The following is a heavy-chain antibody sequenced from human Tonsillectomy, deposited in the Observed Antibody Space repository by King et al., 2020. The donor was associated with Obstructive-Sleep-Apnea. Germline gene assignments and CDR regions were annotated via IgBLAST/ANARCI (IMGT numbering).Heavy chain of an antibody. CDR3: AKVLSSAWYGEPLGY. CDR1: GITFSTYA. V-gene: IGHV3-23*01. Sequence: VQLLESGGGLVQPGGSLRLSCAASGITFSTYAMSWVRQAPGRGLEWVSSISGSGGSTYYADSVKGRFTISRDNSKKTLYLQMNSLRAEDTAEYYCAKVLSSAWYGEPLGYWGQGTLVTVSS. J-gene: IGHJ4*02. CDR2: ISGSGGST. D-gene: IGHD3-10*01.